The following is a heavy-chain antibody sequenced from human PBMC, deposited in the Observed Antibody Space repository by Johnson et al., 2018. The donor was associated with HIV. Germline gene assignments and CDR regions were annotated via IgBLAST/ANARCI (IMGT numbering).Heavy chain of an antibody. V-gene: IGHV3-43D*03. Sequence: QLVESGGGLVQPGRSLRLSCAASGFTFDDYAMHWVRQAPGKGLEWVSLISWDGGSTYYADSVKGRFTISRDNSKNSLYLQMNSLRAEDTALYYCAKDMRGLVSTGGVVAAFDIWGQGTMVTVSS. D-gene: IGHD2-8*02. CDR1: GFTFDDYA. CDR2: ISWDGGST. J-gene: IGHJ3*02. CDR3: AKDMRGLVSTGGVVAAFDI.